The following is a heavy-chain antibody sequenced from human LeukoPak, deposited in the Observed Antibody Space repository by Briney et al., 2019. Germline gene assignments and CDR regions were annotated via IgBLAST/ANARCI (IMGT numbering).Heavy chain of an antibody. CDR1: GFTFSRFW. CDR2: INTDGSGT. V-gene: IGHV3-74*01. CDR3: VPDGSGDQRD. D-gene: IGHD2-15*01. J-gene: IGHJ4*02. Sequence: GGSLRLSCAASGFTFSRFWMHWVRQAPGKGLVWVSHINTDGSGTSYADSVKGRFTISRDNTRNTLSLHMNSLRAEDTAIYYCVPDGSGDQRDWGQGTLVTVSS.